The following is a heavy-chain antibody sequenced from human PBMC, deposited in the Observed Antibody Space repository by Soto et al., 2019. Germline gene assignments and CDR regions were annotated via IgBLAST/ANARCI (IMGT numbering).Heavy chain of an antibody. CDR3: ARDKYSYYGWTRLDL. CDR1: GGSMVSADYY. Sequence: QVQLQESGPGRLKPSETLSLTCTVSGGSMVSADYYWSWVRQPPGKGLDWIGYTYYSGSTSYNPSLKSRGTISLDPSKHQFSLNLHSVTVADSAVYYCARDKYSYYGWTRLDLWGQGTTVTVSS. J-gene: IGHJ6*02. V-gene: IGHV4-30-4*01. D-gene: IGHD3-16*01. CDR2: TYYSGST.